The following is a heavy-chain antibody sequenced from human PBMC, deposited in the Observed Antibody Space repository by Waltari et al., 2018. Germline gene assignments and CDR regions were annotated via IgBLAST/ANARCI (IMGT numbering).Heavy chain of an antibody. CDR1: GFPFSGYW. Sequence: EVQLVESGGGLVHPGGSLRVSCAASGFPFSGYWMHWVRQAPGKGLVWVSHINSAGTTTTYADSVKGRFTISRDNAKNTLYLQMNSLRAEDTAVYYCARESSSTFDSWGQGTLVTVSS. CDR2: INSAGTTT. D-gene: IGHD6-6*01. CDR3: ARESSSTFDS. V-gene: IGHV3-74*01. J-gene: IGHJ4*02.